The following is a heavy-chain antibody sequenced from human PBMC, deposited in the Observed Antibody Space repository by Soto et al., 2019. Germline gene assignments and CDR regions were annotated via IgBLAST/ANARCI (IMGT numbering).Heavy chain of an antibody. CDR3: AKDLKAAAGS. D-gene: IGHD6-13*01. J-gene: IGHJ4*02. Sequence: GGFLRLSCAASGFTFSSYGMHWVRQAPGKGLEWVAVISYDGSNKYYADSVKGRFTISRDNSKNTLYLQMNSLRAEDTAVYYCAKDLKAAAGSWGQGTLVTVSS. CDR2: ISYDGSNK. CDR1: GFTFSSYG. V-gene: IGHV3-30*18.